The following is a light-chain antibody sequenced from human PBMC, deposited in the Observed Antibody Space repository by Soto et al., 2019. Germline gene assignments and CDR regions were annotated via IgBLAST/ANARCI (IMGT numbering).Light chain of an antibody. Sequence: DIQMTQSPSTLSGSVGDRVTITCRASQTISSWLAWYQQKPGKAPKLLIYDAYSLESGVQSRFSGSGSGPDFTLTISSLQPEDSATYFCQQLNSYPQTFGQGTRLEIK. CDR3: QQLNSYPQT. J-gene: IGKJ5*01. CDR1: QTISSW. V-gene: IGKV1-5*01. CDR2: DAY.